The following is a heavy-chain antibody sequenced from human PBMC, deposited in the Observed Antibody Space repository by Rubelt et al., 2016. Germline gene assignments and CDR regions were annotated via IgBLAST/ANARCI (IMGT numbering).Heavy chain of an antibody. Sequence: SGGTNYAQKFQGWVTMTRDTSISTAYMELSRLRSDDTAVYYCARGGDVNYYDSSGYLVWGQGTLVTVSS. V-gene: IGHV1-2*04. CDR3: ARGGDVNYYDSSGYLV. D-gene: IGHD3-22*01. CDR2: SGGT. J-gene: IGHJ4*02.